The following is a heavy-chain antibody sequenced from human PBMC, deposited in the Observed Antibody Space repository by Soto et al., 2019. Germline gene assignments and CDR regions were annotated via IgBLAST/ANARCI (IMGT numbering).Heavy chain of an antibody. CDR1: GFSFSSYW. J-gene: IGHJ6*02. Sequence: GGSLCLSCAASGFSFSSYWMHWVRQAPGKGLVWVSRINTDGSSTSYADSVKGRFNSPRNNTKTTMYLQMNRLRAEDTAVYDCARGDCSGGSCYSLWGMDVWGQGTTVTVSS. V-gene: IGHV3-74*01. D-gene: IGHD2-15*01. CDR3: ARGDCSGGSCYSLWGMDV. CDR2: INTDGSST.